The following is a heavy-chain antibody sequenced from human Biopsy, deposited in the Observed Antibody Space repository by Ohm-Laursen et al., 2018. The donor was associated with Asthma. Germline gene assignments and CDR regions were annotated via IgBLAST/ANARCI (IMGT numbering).Heavy chain of an antibody. V-gene: IGHV1-2*06. J-gene: IGHJ5*02. CDR3: ARGQKSAGDRWFDP. D-gene: IGHD6-13*01. CDR1: GYTFIGCH. CDR2: INPNSGGT. Sequence: SVKVSCNASGYTFIGCHIHWMRQAPGQGLEWMGRINPNSGGTNYAQKFQGRVTMARDTSISTAYMEVSRLRSDDTAVYYCARGQKSAGDRWFDPWGQGTLVTVSS.